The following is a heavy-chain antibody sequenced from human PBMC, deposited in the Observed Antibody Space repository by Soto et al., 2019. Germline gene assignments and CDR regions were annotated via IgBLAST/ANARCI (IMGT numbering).Heavy chain of an antibody. CDR1: GYTFTCYP. V-gene: IGHV1-46*01. CDR3: ARAPGLGKAVAVNWFDP. J-gene: IGHJ5*02. CDR2: INPSGGST. Sequence: ASVKVSCKASGYTFTCYPMHWVRKAPGQGLEWMGIINPSGGSTSYAQKFQGRVTMTRDTSTSTVYMELSSLRSEDTAVYYCARAPGLGKAVAVNWFDPWGQGTLVTVSS. D-gene: IGHD6-19*01.